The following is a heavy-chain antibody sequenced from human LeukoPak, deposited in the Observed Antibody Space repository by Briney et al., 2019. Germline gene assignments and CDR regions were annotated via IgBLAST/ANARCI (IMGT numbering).Heavy chain of an antibody. D-gene: IGHD6-19*01. V-gene: IGHV5-51*01. CDR1: GYSFTSYW. J-gene: IGHJ5*02. CDR2: IYPGDSDT. Sequence: GESLKISCKGSGYSFTSYWIGWVRQMPGKGLEWMGIIYPGDSDTRYSPSFQGQVTISADKSISTAYLQWSSLKASDTAMYYCARGTPGYSSGWYDWFDPWGQGTLVTVSS. CDR3: ARGTPGYSSGWYDWFDP.